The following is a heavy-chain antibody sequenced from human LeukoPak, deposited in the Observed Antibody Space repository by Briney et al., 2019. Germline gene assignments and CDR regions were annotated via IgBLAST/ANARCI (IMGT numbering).Heavy chain of an antibody. J-gene: IGHJ4*02. CDR2: MYYSGNT. Sequence: SETPSLTCTVSGGSISSRSYYWGWIRQPPGKGLEWLGSMYYSGNTYYNPSLKSRVTISVDTSKNQFSLKLSSVTAADTAVYYCARKVRPDYSRFDYWGQGTLVTVSS. CDR3: ARKVRPDYSRFDY. V-gene: IGHV4-39*01. CDR1: GGSISSRSYY. D-gene: IGHD4/OR15-4a*01.